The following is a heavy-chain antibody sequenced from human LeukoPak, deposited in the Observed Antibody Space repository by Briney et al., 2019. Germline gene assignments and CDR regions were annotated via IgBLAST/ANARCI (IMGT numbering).Heavy chain of an antibody. Sequence: GGSLTLSCAASGFTVSSNYMSWVRQAPGKGLEWVSVIYSGGSTYYADSVKGRFTISRHNSKNTLYLQMNSLRAEDTAVYYCARGYCSSTSCYRFWFDPWGQGTLVTVSS. CDR3: ARGYCSSTSCYRFWFDP. CDR2: IYSGGST. CDR1: GFTVSSNY. J-gene: IGHJ5*02. D-gene: IGHD2-2*01. V-gene: IGHV3-53*04.